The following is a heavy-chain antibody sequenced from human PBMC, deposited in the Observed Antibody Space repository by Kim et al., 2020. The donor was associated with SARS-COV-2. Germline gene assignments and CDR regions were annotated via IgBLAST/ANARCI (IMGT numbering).Heavy chain of an antibody. J-gene: IGHJ6*02. CDR3: ARDAGYCSGGSCSYGLDV. Sequence: GGSLRLSCAASGFTFGSYWMSWVRQAPGKGLEWVANIKQDGSEKYYVDSVKGRFTISRDNAKNSLYLQMNSLRAEDTAVYYCARDAGYCSGGSCSYGLDVWGQGTTVTVSS. CDR1: GFTFGSYW. V-gene: IGHV3-7*01. D-gene: IGHD2-15*01. CDR2: IKQDGSEK.